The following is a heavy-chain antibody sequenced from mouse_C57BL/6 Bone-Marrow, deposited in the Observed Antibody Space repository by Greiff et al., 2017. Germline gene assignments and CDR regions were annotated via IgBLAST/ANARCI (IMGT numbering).Heavy chain of an antibody. J-gene: IGHJ1*03. Sequence: QVQLKQPGAELVKPGASVKMSCKASGYTFTSYWITWVKQRPGQGLEWIGDIYPGSGSTNYNEKFKSKATLTANTSSSTAYMQLSSLTSEDSAVYYYAKPYYSNTWYFDVWGTGTTVTVSS. CDR3: AKPYYSNTWYFDV. V-gene: IGHV1-55*01. CDR2: IYPGSGST. CDR1: GYTFTSYW. D-gene: IGHD2-5*01.